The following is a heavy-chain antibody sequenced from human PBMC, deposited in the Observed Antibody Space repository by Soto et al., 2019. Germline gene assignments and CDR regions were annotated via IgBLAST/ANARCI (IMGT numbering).Heavy chain of an antibody. V-gene: IGHV5-51*01. Sequence: GESLKISCKGSGYSLTSYWIGWVRQMPGKGLEWMGIIYPGDSDTRYSPSFQGQVTISADKSISTAYLQWSSLKASDTAMYYCATLAGGTTGKGRSGWLDPWGQGTLVTVSS. D-gene: IGHD1-1*01. CDR3: ATLAGGTTGKGRSGWLDP. CDR2: IYPGDSDT. J-gene: IGHJ5*02. CDR1: GYSLTSYW.